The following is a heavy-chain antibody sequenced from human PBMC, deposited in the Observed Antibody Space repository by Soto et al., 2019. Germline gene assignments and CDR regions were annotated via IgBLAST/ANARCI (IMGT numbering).Heavy chain of an antibody. CDR1: GGSISSYY. J-gene: IGHJ4*02. Sequence: KTSETLSLTCTVSGGSISSYYWSWIRQPPGKGLEWIGYIYYSGSTNYNPSLKSRVTISVDTSKNQFSLKLSSVTAADTAVYYCARGGPMWSSGWQFDYWGQGTLVTVSS. CDR2: IYYSGST. D-gene: IGHD6-19*01. V-gene: IGHV4-59*01. CDR3: ARGGPMWSSGWQFDY.